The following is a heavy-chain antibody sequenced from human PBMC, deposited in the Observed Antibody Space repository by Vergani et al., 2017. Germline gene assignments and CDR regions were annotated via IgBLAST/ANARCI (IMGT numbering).Heavy chain of an antibody. V-gene: IGHV1-69*04. CDR2: IIPILGIA. CDR3: ARDPSFNSGYDGNWFDP. CDR1: GGTFSSYA. J-gene: IGHJ5*02. D-gene: IGHD5-12*01. Sequence: QVQLVQSGAEVKKPGSSVKVSCKASGGTFSSYAISWVRQAPGQGLEWMGRIIPILGIANYAQKFQGRVTITADKSTSTAYMELSSLRSEDTAVYYCARDPSFNSGYDGNWFDPWGQGTLVTVSS.